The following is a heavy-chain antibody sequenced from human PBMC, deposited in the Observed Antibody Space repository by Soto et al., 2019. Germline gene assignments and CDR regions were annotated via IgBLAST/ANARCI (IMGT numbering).Heavy chain of an antibody. D-gene: IGHD2-15*01. J-gene: IGHJ4*02. V-gene: IGHV4-59*01. Sequence: QVQLQESGPGLVKPSETLSLTCTVSGGPISSYYWSWLRQPPGTGLQWIGYSYYSGSTYYNPSVKCRATISADTSKNQFSLRLTSVTAADTALYYCASEDPGGFRFDYWGQGIVVTVSS. CDR3: ASEDPGGFRFDY. CDR1: GGPISSYY. CDR2: SYYSGST.